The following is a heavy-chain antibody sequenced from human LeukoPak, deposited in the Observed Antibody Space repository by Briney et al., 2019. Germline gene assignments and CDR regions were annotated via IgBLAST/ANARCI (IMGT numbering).Heavy chain of an antibody. CDR1: GFTFSSYA. Sequence: PGGSLRLSCAASGFTFSSYAMSWVRQAPGKGLEWVSAISGSGGSTYYADSVKGRFTISRDNSKNTLYLQMNSLRAEDTAVYYCAKDKSPQYYYYGMDVWGQGTTVTVSS. J-gene: IGHJ6*02. CDR3: AKDKSPQYYYYGMDV. CDR2: ISGSGGST. V-gene: IGHV3-23*01.